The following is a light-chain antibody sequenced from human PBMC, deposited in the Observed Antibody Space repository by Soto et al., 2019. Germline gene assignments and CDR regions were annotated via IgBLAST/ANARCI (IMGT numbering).Light chain of an antibody. V-gene: IGLV2-14*01. CDR2: EVS. Sequence: QSALTQPASVSGSPGQSITISCTGTSSDAGGYSYVSWYQQHPGKTPKLMIYEVSNRPSGVSHRFSGSKSGNTASLTISGLQTEDEADYYCSSFSSITREVFGGGTKVTVL. J-gene: IGLJ2*01. CDR1: SSDAGGYSY. CDR3: SSFSSITREV.